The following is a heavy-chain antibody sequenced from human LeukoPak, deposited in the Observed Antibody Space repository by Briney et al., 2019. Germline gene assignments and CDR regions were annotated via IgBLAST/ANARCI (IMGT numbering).Heavy chain of an antibody. D-gene: IGHD4-17*01. J-gene: IGHJ4*02. Sequence: GGSLRLSCAASGFTFSSYWTHWVRPTPGKGLVWVSRINGAGSSISYADSVKGRVTISRDNAKNTLYLQMNNLRAEDTAVYYCARGGDYKNDYWGQGTLVTVSS. CDR2: INGAGSSI. CDR3: ARGGDYKNDY. CDR1: GFTFSSYW. V-gene: IGHV3-74*01.